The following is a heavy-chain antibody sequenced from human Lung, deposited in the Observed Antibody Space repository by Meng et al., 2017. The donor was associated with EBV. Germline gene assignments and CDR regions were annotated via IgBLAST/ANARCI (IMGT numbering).Heavy chain of an antibody. V-gene: IGHV4-31*01. J-gene: IGHJ4*02. Sequence: QGSRPCLVKPSQTLSPTCTVSGGSLSSGCHYCGWIRQHPGKGLEWIGYIYYSGSTYYTPSLKSLVGISVDTSNNQFSLKLSSVTAADTAVYYCARAVDTGYFDYWGQGTLVTVSS. CDR1: GGSLSSGCHY. CDR3: ARAVDTGYFDY. CDR2: IYYSGST. D-gene: IGHD5-18*01.